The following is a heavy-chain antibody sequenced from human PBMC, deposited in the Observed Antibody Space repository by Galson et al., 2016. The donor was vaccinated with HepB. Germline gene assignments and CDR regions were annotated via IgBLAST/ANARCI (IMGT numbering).Heavy chain of an antibody. V-gene: IGHV3-23*01. Sequence: SLRLSCAASGFTFSSYAMSWVRQAPGKGLEWVSAISGSGGSTYYADSVKGRFTISKDNSKNTLNLQMNSLRAEDRAVYYCAKDYLVLRYFDWLISKGAFDIWGQGTMVTVSS. CDR3: AKDYLVLRYFDWLISKGAFDI. CDR2: ISGSGGST. J-gene: IGHJ3*02. D-gene: IGHD3-9*01. CDR1: GFTFSSYA.